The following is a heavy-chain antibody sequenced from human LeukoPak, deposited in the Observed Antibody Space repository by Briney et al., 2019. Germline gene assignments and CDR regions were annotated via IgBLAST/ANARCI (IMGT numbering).Heavy chain of an antibody. J-gene: IGHJ5*02. Sequence: SETLSLTCTVSGGSINSYYWSWIRQPPGKGLEWIGYIYYSGSTNYNPSLKSRVTISVDTSKNQFSLKLSSVTAADTAVYYCARGVRYYGSGNWFDPWGQGTLVTVSS. CDR3: ARGVRYYGSGNWFDP. V-gene: IGHV4-59*12. D-gene: IGHD3-10*01. CDR2: IYYSGST. CDR1: GGSINSYY.